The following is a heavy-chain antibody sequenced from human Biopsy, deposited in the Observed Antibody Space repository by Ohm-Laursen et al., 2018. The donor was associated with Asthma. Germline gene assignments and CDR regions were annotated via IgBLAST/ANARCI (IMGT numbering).Heavy chain of an antibody. Sequence: LSLTCAASGFTFSDYYMSWIRQAPGKGLEWISYINGKSNSIEYADSVKGRFTISRDNAKNSLYLQMNGLRAEDTAVYYCARTFHFWGPYHAEHYQLWGQGTLVTVSS. V-gene: IGHV3-11*04. CDR2: INGKSNSI. D-gene: IGHD3-3*02. CDR1: GFTFSDYY. CDR3: ARTFHFWGPYHAEHYQL. J-gene: IGHJ1*01.